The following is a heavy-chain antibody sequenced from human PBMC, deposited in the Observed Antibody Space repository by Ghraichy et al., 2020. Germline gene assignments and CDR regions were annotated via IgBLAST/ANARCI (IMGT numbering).Heavy chain of an antibody. D-gene: IGHD3-16*01. Sequence: ASVKVSCKASGYTFTGYYMHWVRQAPGQGLEWMGWINPNSGGTNYAQKFQGRVTMTRDTSISTAYMELSRLRSDDTAVYYCAALMITFGGVQYGMDVWGQGTTVTVSS. V-gene: IGHV1-2*02. CDR2: INPNSGGT. CDR3: AALMITFGGVQYGMDV. J-gene: IGHJ6*02. CDR1: GYTFTGYY.